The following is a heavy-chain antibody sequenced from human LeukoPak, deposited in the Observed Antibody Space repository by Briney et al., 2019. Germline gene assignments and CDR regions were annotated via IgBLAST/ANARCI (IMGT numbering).Heavy chain of an antibody. J-gene: IGHJ5*02. CDR1: GFTFSSYS. Sequence: GGSLRLSCAASGFTFSSYSMNWVRQAPGKGLEWVSYISSSSSTIYYADSVKGRFTISRDNAKNSLYLQMNSLRAEDTAVYYCARDSIAAAGTGTNWFDPWGQGTLVTVSS. CDR3: ARDSIAAAGTGTNWFDP. D-gene: IGHD6-13*01. V-gene: IGHV3-48*04. CDR2: ISSSSSTI.